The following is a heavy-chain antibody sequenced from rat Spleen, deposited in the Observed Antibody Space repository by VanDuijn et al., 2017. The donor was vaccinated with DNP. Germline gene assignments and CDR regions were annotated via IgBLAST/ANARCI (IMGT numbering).Heavy chain of an antibody. CDR2: INKDSRTI. CDR1: GFNFNDYW. CDR3: VREIPPCDT. Sequence: EVKLVESGGGLVQPGRSLKLSCVASGFNFNDYWMGWVRQAPGKGLEWIGEINKDSRTIKYSPSLKEKFTVSRDNAQNTLYLQMSKLGSEDTGIYYCVREIPPCDTWGQGVMVTVSS. D-gene: IGHD2-1*01. J-gene: IGHJ2*01. V-gene: IGHV4-2*01.